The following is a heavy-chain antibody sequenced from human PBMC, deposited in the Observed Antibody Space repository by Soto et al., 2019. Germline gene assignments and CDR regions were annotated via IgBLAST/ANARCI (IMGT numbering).Heavy chain of an antibody. CDR3: ARELSYDSSGYFYGMDV. D-gene: IGHD3-22*01. CDR1: GFTFSSYG. Sequence: QVQLVESGGGVVQPGRSLRLSCAASGFTFSSYGMHWVRQAPGKGLEWVAVIWYDGSNKYYADSVKGRFTISRDNSKNTLYLQMNSLRAEDTAVYYCARELSYDSSGYFYGMDVWGQGTTVTVSS. V-gene: IGHV3-33*01. CDR2: IWYDGSNK. J-gene: IGHJ6*02.